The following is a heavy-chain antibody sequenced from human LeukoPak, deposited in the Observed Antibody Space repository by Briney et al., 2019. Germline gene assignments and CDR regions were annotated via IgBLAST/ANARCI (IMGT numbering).Heavy chain of an antibody. CDR1: GFTVSDNH. CDR3: ARDVYYDRSGGAFDI. Sequence: SGGSLRLSCAASGFTVSDNHMSWVRQAPGKGLRWVSVIYSLGSTNYADSVKGRFTISRDNSKNTLYLQMNNLRVEDTAVYYCARDVYYDRSGGAFDIWGQGTMVTVSS. CDR2: IYSLGST. D-gene: IGHD3-22*01. J-gene: IGHJ3*02. V-gene: IGHV3-53*01.